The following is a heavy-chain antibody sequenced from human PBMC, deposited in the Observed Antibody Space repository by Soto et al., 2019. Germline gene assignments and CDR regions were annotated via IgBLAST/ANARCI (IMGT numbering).Heavy chain of an antibody. Sequence: QVQLQESGPGLVKPSGTLSLTCVVSGGSLRSTDWWNWVRQSPGKGLEWVGEIDYSGRSKSTPSLKSRATLSTDKSSNPFSLSLRSVTAADTAVDYCAGGDCSRGYCYFDFWGQGTLVTVSS. CDR2: IDYSGRS. CDR1: GGSLRSTDW. V-gene: IGHV4-4*02. D-gene: IGHD2-21*01. J-gene: IGHJ4*02. CDR3: AGGDCSRGYCYFDF.